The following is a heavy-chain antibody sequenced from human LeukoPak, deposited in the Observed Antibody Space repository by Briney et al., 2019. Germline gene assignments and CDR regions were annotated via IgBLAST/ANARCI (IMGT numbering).Heavy chain of an antibody. D-gene: IGHD3-9*01. CDR1: GFTFSSYA. J-gene: IGHJ5*02. CDR2: ISGRGTGT. CDR3: ARDDGDYDILTGYSPNWFDP. V-gene: IGHV3-23*01. Sequence: PGGSLRLSCAASGFTFSSYAMSWVRQAPGKGLEWISAISGRGTGTYYADSVKGRFTISRDNSRNTLYLQMNSLRAEDTAVYYCARDDGDYDILTGYSPNWFDPWGQGTLVTVSS.